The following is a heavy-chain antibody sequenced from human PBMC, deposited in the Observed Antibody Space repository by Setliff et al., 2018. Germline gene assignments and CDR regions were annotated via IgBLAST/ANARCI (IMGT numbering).Heavy chain of an antibody. CDR2: ISADGGVI. V-gene: IGHV3-74*01. J-gene: IGHJ5*02. CDR1: GFTFSSYW. D-gene: IGHD2-15*01. CDR3: AKREIIAVTRWFDP. Sequence: GGSLRLSCAGSGFTFSSYWMHWVRQAPGKGLEWVSRISADGGVIDYADSVKGRFTVSRDNAKNTLYLQMNSLRAEDTAVYYCAKREIIAVTRWFDPWGQRALVTAPQ.